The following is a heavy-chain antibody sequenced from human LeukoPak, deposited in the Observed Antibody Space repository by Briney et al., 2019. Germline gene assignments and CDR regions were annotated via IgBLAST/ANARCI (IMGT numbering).Heavy chain of an antibody. J-gene: IGHJ4*02. CDR2: ISSSSSTI. D-gene: IGHD3-22*01. CDR3: ARGFYTYYYDSSGYYAFDY. Sequence: PGGSLRLSCAASGFTFSSYSMNWVRQAPGKGLEWVSYISSSSSTIYYADSVKGRLTISRDNAKNSLYLQMNSLRDEDTAVYYCARGFYTYYYDSSGYYAFDYRGQGTLVTVSS. CDR1: GFTFSSYS. V-gene: IGHV3-48*02.